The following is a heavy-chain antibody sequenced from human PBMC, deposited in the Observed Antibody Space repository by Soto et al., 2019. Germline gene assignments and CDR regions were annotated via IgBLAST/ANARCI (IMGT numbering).Heavy chain of an antibody. V-gene: IGHV4-59*08. CDR2: IYSSGYT. Sequence: PSETLSLTCTISGGSISSYYWSWIRQPPGKGLEYIGYIYSSGYTNYNPSLSSRLTISIDMSKNQVSLKLSSVTAADTALYFCTRHVVFVSGGSSYDFWGQGILVTVS. CDR3: TRHVVFVSGGSSYDF. J-gene: IGHJ4*02. D-gene: IGHD3-16*01. CDR1: GGSISSYY.